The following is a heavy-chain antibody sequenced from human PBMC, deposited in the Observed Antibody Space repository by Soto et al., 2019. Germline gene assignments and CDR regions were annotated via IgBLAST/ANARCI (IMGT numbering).Heavy chain of an antibody. D-gene: IGHD6-19*01. CDR1: GGSVSSNRAA. J-gene: IGHJ3*02. CDR2: TYYRSKWYN. V-gene: IGHV6-1*01. CDR3: SRATTVAGNGARVFEI. Sequence: QRLSLTGTISGGSVSSNRAAWNWIRQSPSRGLECLGRTYYRSKWYNDYAVSVKSRITISPDTAKDQFSLQLNSGTPEDTAVYFCSRATTVAGNGARVFEIWGQGPMVTGSS.